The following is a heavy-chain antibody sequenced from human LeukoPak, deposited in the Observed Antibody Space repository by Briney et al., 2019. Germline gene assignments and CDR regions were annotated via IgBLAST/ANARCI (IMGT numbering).Heavy chain of an antibody. V-gene: IGHV4-31*03. Sequence: SETLSLTCTVSGGSISSGGYYWSWIRQHPGKGLEWIGYIYYSGSTYYNPSLKSRVTISVDRSKNQFSLKLSSVTAADTAVYYCARGSRNYDILTGLKYYFDYWGQGTLVTVSS. CDR1: GGSISSGGYY. CDR3: ARGSRNYDILTGLKYYFDY. D-gene: IGHD3-9*01. CDR2: IYYSGST. J-gene: IGHJ4*02.